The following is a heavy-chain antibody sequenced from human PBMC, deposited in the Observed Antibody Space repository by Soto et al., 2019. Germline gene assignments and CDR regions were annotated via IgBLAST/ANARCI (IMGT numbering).Heavy chain of an antibody. J-gene: IGHJ4*02. CDR2: VNPNTGDT. CDR3: ARAPRPAAIAVLDH. D-gene: IGHD6-19*01. CDR1: GYSFTSYD. V-gene: IGHV1-8*01. Sequence: QVPLVQSGTEVKTSGASVKVSCKASGYSFTSYDINWLRQATGQGPEWMGWVNPNTGDTGLAQRFQARVTLSNDASINTAYVEVSSFRPDDTAIYFCARAPRPAAIAVLDHWGQGTLVAVSS.